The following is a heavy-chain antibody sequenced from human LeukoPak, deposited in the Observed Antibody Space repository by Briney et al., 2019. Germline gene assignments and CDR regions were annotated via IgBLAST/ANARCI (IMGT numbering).Heavy chain of an antibody. Sequence: SETLSLTCTVSGGSISSGSYYWSWIRQPAGKGLEWIGRIYTSGGTNYNPSLKSRVTISVDTSKNQFSLKLSSVTAADTAVYYCARGYGSGSYYDHYYYYMDVWGKGTTVTVSS. CDR1: GGSISSGSYY. J-gene: IGHJ6*03. CDR2: IYTSGGT. CDR3: ARGYGSGSYYDHYYYYMDV. V-gene: IGHV4-61*02. D-gene: IGHD3-10*01.